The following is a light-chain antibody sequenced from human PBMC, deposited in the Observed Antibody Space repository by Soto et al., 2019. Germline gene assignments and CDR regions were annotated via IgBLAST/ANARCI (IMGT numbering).Light chain of an antibody. Sequence: DIQMTQSPSSLSASVGDRVTITCRASQSITTYLNWYQQKPGKAPKLLIYAASSLQSGVPSRFSGSGSGTEFTLTISSLQPEDFATYYSLQSYSTPWTFGQGTQVDIK. CDR2: AAS. J-gene: IGKJ1*01. CDR1: QSITTY. CDR3: LQSYSTPWT. V-gene: IGKV1-39*01.